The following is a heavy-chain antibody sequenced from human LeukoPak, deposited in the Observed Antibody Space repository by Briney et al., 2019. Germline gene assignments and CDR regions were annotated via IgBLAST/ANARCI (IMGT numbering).Heavy chain of an antibody. CDR2: IIPIFGTA. V-gene: IGHV1-69*13. J-gene: IGHJ4*02. Sequence: GASVKVSCKASGGTFSSYAISWVRQAPGQGLEWMGGIIPIFGTANYAQKFQGRVTMTADESTSTAYMELSSLRSEDTAVYYCARASYDSSGYYYVLPSLDYWGQGTLVTVSS. D-gene: IGHD3-22*01. CDR3: ARASYDSSGYYYVLPSLDY. CDR1: GGTFSSYA.